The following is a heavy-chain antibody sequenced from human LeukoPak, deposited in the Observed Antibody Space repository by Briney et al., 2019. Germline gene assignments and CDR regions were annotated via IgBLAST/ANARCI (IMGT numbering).Heavy chain of an antibody. Sequence: SQTLSLTCAISGDSVSSNSAAWNWIRQSPSRGLEWLGRTYYRSKWYNDYAVSVKSRITINPDTSKNQFSLQLNSVTPEDTAVYYCARAPLIAVAGGGWFDPWGQGTLVTVSS. V-gene: IGHV6-1*01. CDR2: TYYRSKWYN. D-gene: IGHD6-19*01. CDR1: GDSVSSNSAA. CDR3: ARAPLIAVAGGGWFDP. J-gene: IGHJ5*02.